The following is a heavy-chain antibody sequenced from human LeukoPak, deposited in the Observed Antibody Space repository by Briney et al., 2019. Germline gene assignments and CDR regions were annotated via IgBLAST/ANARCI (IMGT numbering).Heavy chain of an antibody. D-gene: IGHD1-26*01. Sequence: GGSLRLSCAASGFTFTTYWMSWMRQAPGKGLQWVANIRHDGSEQYYVDSVKGRFTISRDNAKNSLFLQMNSLGVEDTAVYYCKSGGAAPGSFDYWGHGALVTVSS. CDR3: KSGGAAPGSFDY. J-gene: IGHJ4*01. CDR2: IRHDGSEQ. CDR1: GFTFTTYW. V-gene: IGHV3-7*01.